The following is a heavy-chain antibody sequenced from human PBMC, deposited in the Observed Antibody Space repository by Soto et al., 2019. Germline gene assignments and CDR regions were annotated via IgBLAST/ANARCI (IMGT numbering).Heavy chain of an antibody. CDR3: AKPPSPLGSFYYYGMDV. D-gene: IGHD2-15*01. V-gene: IGHV3-30*18. J-gene: IGHJ6*02. CDR2: ISYDGSKK. Sequence: GGSLRLSCAASGFTFTTYAMHWVRQAPGKGLEWVAVISYDGSKKHYADSVKGRFTISRDSSKNTLYLQMSSLRAEDTAVYYCAKPPSPLGSFYYYGMDVWGQGTTVTVSS. CDR1: GFTFTTYA.